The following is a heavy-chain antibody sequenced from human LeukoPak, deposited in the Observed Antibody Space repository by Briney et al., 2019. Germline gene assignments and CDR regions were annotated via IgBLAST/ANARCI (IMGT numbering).Heavy chain of an antibody. CDR2: INHSGST. V-gene: IGHV4-34*01. CDR1: GGSFSGYY. Sequence: SETLSLTCAVYGGSFSGYYWSWIRQPPGKGLEWIGEINHSGSTNYNPSLKSRVTISVDTSKNQFSLKLSSVTAADTAVYYCARGRRLWGYGDYGNWFDPWGQGTLVTVSS. D-gene: IGHD4-17*01. J-gene: IGHJ5*02. CDR3: ARGRRLWGYGDYGNWFDP.